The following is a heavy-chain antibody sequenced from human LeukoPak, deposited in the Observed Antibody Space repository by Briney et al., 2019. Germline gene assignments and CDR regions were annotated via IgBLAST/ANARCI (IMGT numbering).Heavy chain of an antibody. V-gene: IGHV1-69*13. J-gene: IGHJ5*02. CDR2: IIPIFGTA. CDR3: ARETYSSGWFRSQLDP. CDR1: GGTFSSYA. D-gene: IGHD6-19*01. Sequence: SVKVSCKASGGTFSSYAISWVRQAPGQGLGWMGGIIPIFGTANYAQKFQGRVTITADESTSTAYMELSSLRSEDTAVYYCARETYSSGWFRSQLDPWGQGTLVTVSS.